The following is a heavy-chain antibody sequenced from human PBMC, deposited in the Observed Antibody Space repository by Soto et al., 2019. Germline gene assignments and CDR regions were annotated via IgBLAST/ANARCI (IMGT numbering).Heavy chain of an antibody. CDR1: GYTFSIYG. Sequence: QVQLVQSGAEVKKPGASVKVSCKASGYTFSIYGINWVRQAPGQGLEWMGWTRPNNGNTKYAQNLQGRVTMTTDTPTSPAYMELRSLRPDDTAVYYCVRDLDGSGSYYTDYWGQGTLVTVST. J-gene: IGHJ4*02. CDR2: TRPNNGNT. D-gene: IGHD3-10*01. V-gene: IGHV1-18*01. CDR3: VRDLDGSGSYYTDY.